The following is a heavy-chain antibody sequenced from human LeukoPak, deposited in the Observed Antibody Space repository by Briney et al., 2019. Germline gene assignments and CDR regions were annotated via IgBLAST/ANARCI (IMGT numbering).Heavy chain of an antibody. V-gene: IGHV4-59*01. Sequence: SETLSLTCTVSGGSISSYYWSWIRQPPGKGLEWIGYIYYSGSTNYNPSLKSRVTISVDTSKNQFSLKLSSVTAADTAVYYCARAAPGFTYYYDSSGYYLDAFDIWGQGTMVTASS. CDR2: IYYSGST. CDR1: GGSISSYY. D-gene: IGHD3-22*01. CDR3: ARAAPGFTYYYDSSGYYLDAFDI. J-gene: IGHJ3*02.